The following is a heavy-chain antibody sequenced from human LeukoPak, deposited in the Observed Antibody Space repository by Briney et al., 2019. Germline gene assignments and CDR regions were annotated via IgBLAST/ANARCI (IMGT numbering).Heavy chain of an antibody. J-gene: IGHJ4*02. CDR3: ARDSAYYYASGSSGPHYFDY. D-gene: IGHD3-10*01. CDR2: ISYDGGIT. V-gene: IGHV3-30*01. Sequence: GGSLRLSCAASGFTFSSYAMHWVRQAPGKGLEWVAVISYDGGITNYADSVKGRFTISRDNSKNTLYLQLNSLRAEDAAVYYCARDSAYYYASGSSGPHYFDYWGQGTLVTVSS. CDR1: GFTFSSYA.